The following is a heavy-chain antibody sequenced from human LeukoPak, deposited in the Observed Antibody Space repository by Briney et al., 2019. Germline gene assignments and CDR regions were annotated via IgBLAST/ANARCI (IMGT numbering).Heavy chain of an antibody. V-gene: IGHV4-59*11. Sequence: PSETLSLTCTVSGGSISSHYWSWIRQPPGKGLEWIGYIYYSGSTNYNPSLKSRVTISVDTSKNQFSLKLSSVTAADTAVYYCAREGWFGESPFDYWGQGTLVTVSS. CDR2: IYYSGST. D-gene: IGHD3-10*01. CDR3: AREGWFGESPFDY. CDR1: GGSISSHY. J-gene: IGHJ4*02.